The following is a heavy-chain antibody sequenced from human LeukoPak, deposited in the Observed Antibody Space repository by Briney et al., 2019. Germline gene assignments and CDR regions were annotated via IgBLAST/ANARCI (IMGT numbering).Heavy chain of an antibody. Sequence: SETLSLTCAVYGGSFSGYYWSWIRQPPGRGLEWVGEVNISGGTNYTPSPKSRVTISVDTSKNQFSLKLSSVTAADTAVYYCARVRYSGSYSGAFDYWGQGTLVTVSS. CDR3: ARVRYSGSYSGAFDY. CDR1: GGSFSGYY. V-gene: IGHV4-34*01. CDR2: VNISGGT. D-gene: IGHD1-26*01. J-gene: IGHJ4*02.